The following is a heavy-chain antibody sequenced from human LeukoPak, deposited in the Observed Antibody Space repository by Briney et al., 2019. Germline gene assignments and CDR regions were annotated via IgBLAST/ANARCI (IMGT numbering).Heavy chain of an antibody. CDR2: IYSSGST. V-gene: IGHV4-4*07. CDR1: GGYISSYY. CDR3: ARQYSSLSSYDY. J-gene: IGHJ4*02. D-gene: IGHD6-19*01. Sequence: PSETLSLTCTVSGGYISSYYWSWIRQPAGKGLEWIGRIYSSGSTNYNPSLKSRVTMSVDTSKNQVSLKLSSVTAADTAVYYCARQYSSLSSYDYWGQGTLVTVSS.